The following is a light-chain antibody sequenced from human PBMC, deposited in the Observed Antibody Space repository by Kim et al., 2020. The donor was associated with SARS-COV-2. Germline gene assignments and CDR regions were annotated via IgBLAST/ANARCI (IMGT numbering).Light chain of an antibody. CDR1: QSVSRSY. CDR2: GAS. Sequence: SPGERATLSCRASQSVSRSYLAWYQQKPGQAPRLLIYGASSRATGIPDRFSGSGSGTDFTLTISRLEPEEFAVYYCQQYGSSPRTFGQGTKVDIK. V-gene: IGKV3-20*01. CDR3: QQYGSSPRT. J-gene: IGKJ1*01.